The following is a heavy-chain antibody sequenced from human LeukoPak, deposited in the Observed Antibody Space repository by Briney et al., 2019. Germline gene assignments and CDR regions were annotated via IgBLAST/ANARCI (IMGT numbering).Heavy chain of an antibody. J-gene: IGHJ5*02. Sequence: PGGSLSLSCAASGFTFSSYSMNWVRQAPGKGLEWVSSISSSSSYIYYADSVKGRFTISRDNAKNSLYLQMNSLRAEDTAVYYCARDVNYGDPRDWFDPWGQGTLVTVSS. V-gene: IGHV3-21*01. CDR3: ARDVNYGDPRDWFDP. CDR1: GFTFSSYS. CDR2: ISSSSSYI. D-gene: IGHD4-17*01.